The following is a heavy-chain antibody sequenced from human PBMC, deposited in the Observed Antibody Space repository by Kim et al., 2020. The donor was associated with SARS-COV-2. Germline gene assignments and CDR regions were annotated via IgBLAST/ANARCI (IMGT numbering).Heavy chain of an antibody. Sequence: GGSLRLSCVASGFSISSHGMHWVRRAPGKGLEGVALMWYDGTRENYADSVKGRFSISRDTSKNTVYLQMNSLRDEDTAVYYCARDLSYGGLDYRGQGTLVTVSS. V-gene: IGHV3-33*01. CDR2: MWYDGTRE. D-gene: IGHD2-15*01. CDR3: ARDLSYGGLDY. J-gene: IGHJ4*02. CDR1: GFSISSHG.